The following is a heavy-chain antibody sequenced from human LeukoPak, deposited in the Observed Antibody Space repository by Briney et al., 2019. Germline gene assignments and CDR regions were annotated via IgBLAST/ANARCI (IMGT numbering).Heavy chain of an antibody. J-gene: IGHJ1*01. CDR1: GFTFSSYW. Sequence: GGSLRLSCAASGFTFSSYWMSWVRQAPGKGLEWVANIKQDGSKNYYVDSAKGRFTISRDNSKNTLYLQMNSLRAEDTAVYYCAKPYSSSWYPPLFQHWGQGTLVTVSS. CDR2: IKQDGSKN. V-gene: IGHV3-7*01. CDR3: AKPYSSSWYPPLFQH. D-gene: IGHD6-13*01.